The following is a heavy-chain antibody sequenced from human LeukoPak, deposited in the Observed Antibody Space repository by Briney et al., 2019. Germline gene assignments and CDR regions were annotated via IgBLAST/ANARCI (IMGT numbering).Heavy chain of an antibody. CDR1: GFTFSNAW. D-gene: IGHD3-22*01. V-gene: IGHV3-15*01. CDR3: STFRTAKNYESNGYYSS. CDR2: IKSKTDGGTP. J-gene: IGHJ4*02. Sequence: GGSLRLSCAASGFTFSNAWMSWVRQAPGKGLEWVGRIKSKTDGGTPDYTTPVKGRFTISRDDSESTLYLQMNSLKTEDTAVYYRSTFRTAKNYESNGYYSSWGQGTLVTVSS.